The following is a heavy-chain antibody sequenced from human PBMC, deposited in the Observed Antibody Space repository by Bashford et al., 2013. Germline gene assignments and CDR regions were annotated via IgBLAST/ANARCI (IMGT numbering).Heavy chain of an antibody. CDR3: ARDLRGGGWPYYYYYGSGRR. J-gene: IGHJ6*04. CDR1: GGSISSYY. V-gene: IGHV4-59*01. Sequence: SETLSLTCTVSGGSISSYYWSWIRQPPGKGLEWIGYIYYSGSTNYNPSLKSRVTISVDTSKNQFSLKLSSVTAADTAVYYCARDLRGGGWPYYYYYGSGRRGAERDRRSPSSS. D-gene: IGHD3-16*01. CDR2: IYYSGST.